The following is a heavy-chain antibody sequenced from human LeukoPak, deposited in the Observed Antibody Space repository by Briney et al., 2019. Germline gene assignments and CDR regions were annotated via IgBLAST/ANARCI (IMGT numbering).Heavy chain of an antibody. CDR1: GGSISSYY. CDR3: ARGGPYYYGSGSYYFFNWFDP. V-gene: IGHV4-59*12. Sequence: SETLSLTCTVSGGSISSYYWSWIRQPPGKGLEWIGYIYYSGSTNYNPSLKSRVSISVDTSKNQFSLKLSSVTAADTAVYYCARGGPYYYGSGSYYFFNWFDPWGQGTLVTVSS. J-gene: IGHJ5*02. D-gene: IGHD3-10*01. CDR2: IYYSGST.